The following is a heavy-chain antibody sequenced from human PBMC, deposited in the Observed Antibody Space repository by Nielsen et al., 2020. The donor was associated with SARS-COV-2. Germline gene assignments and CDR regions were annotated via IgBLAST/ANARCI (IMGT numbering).Heavy chain of an antibody. J-gene: IGHJ3*02. CDR1: GFTFDDYA. D-gene: IGHD3-9*01. V-gene: IGHV3-9*01. CDR2: ISWNSGSI. Sequence: SLRLSCAASGFTFDDYAMHWVRQAPGKGLEWVSGISWNSGSIGYADSVKGRFTISRDNAKNSLYLQMNSLRAEDTALYYCAKASYYDILTGLGGAFDIWGQGTMVTVSS. CDR3: AKASYYDILTGLGGAFDI.